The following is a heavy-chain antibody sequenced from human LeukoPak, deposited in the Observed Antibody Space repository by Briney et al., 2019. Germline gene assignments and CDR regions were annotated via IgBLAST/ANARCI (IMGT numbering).Heavy chain of an antibody. CDR2: ISGSGGST. CDR3: ARDINPFAY. V-gene: IGHV3-23*01. CDR1: GFTFRTYA. Sequence: GGSLRLSCAASGFTFRTYAMNWVRQAPGKGPEWVSTISGSGGSTYYADSVKGRFTISRDNSKNTLYLQMNNLRAEDTALYFCARDINPFAYWGQGTLVTVSS. J-gene: IGHJ4*02.